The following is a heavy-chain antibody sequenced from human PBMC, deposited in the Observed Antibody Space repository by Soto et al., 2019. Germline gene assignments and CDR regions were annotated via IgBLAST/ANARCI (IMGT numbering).Heavy chain of an antibody. CDR1: GFTFSSYG. CDR2: ISYDGSTK. Sequence: QVQLVESGGGVVQPGRSLRLSCAASGFTFSSYGMYWVRQAPGKGLEWVAVISYDGSTKYYADSVKGRFTISRDNSKKPLYLQMNSLRAEATALYYCAKERRRHLAVPGEDFDYWGQGSQVTVSS. CDR3: AKERRRHLAVPGEDFDY. D-gene: IGHD6-19*01. V-gene: IGHV3-30*18. J-gene: IGHJ4*02.